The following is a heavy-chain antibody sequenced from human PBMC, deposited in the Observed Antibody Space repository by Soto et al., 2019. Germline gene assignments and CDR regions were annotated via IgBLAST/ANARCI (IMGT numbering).Heavy chain of an antibody. CDR3: ARGRGYYDFWSGYYFVRGTYGMDV. J-gene: IGHJ6*02. CDR1: GYTFTSYY. CDR2: INPSGGST. Sequence: VASVKVSCKASGYTFTSYYMHWVRQAPGQGLEWMGIINPSGGSTSYAQKFQGRVTMTRDTSTSTVYMELSSLRSEDTAVYYCARGRGYYDFWSGYYFVRGTYGMDVWGQGTTVTVSS. V-gene: IGHV1-46*01. D-gene: IGHD3-3*01.